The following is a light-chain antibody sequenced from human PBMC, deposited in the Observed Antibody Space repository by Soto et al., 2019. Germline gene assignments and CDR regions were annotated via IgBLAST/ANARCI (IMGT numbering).Light chain of an antibody. CDR3: TSFAGSDKLI. CDR1: ASDIGAYNF. CDR2: EVY. Sequence: QSVLTQPPSASGSPGQSATISCTGAASDIGAYNFVSWYQQYPGKAPKLMIYEVYKRPSGVPDRFSGSKSGNTASLTVSGLQAEDEADYYCTSFAGSDKLIFGGGTQLTVL. J-gene: IGLJ2*01. V-gene: IGLV2-8*01.